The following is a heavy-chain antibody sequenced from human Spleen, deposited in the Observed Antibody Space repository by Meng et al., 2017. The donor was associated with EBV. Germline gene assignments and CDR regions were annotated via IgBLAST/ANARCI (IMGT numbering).Heavy chain of an antibody. CDR3: ATTSIVVGDPNWYFDL. V-gene: IGHV1-8*01. J-gene: IGHJ2*01. D-gene: IGHD3-22*01. CDR2: MNPNTGNT. Sequence: QVRVVASGAEVKRRGATLKVSCKAPGYTFTNYDINWVRQAPGQGLEWMGWMNPNTGNTGHAQRFQGRVTLTRDTSINTAYMELRSLTSDDTAVYYCATTSIVVGDPNWYFDLWGRGTLVTVSS. CDR1: GYTFTNYD.